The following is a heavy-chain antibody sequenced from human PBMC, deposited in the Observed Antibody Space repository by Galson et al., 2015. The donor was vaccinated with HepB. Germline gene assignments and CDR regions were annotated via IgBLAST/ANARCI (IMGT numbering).Heavy chain of an antibody. CDR3: AREKIVRSVSGFDI. D-gene: IGHD1-26*01. V-gene: IGHV3-48*01. Sequence: SLRLSCAASGFDFSIFTMNWVRQAPGKGLEWVSFITSSGTTVFYADSVKGRFSVSRDNANNSLYLQINNLRAEDTAMYYCAREKIVRSVSGFDIWGQGTMVTVSS. CDR1: GFDFSIFT. J-gene: IGHJ3*02. CDR2: ITSSGTTV.